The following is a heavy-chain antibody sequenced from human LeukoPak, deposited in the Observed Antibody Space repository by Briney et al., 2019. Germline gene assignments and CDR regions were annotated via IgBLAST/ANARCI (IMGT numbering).Heavy chain of an antibody. J-gene: IGHJ4*02. V-gene: IGHV3-30-3*01. CDR2: ISYDGSNK. D-gene: IGHD3-22*01. CDR3: ARDKWDYYDSSGYFDY. CDR1: GFTFSSYA. Sequence: GRSLRLSCAASGFTFSSYAMHWVRQAPGKGLEWVAVISYDGSNKYYADSVKGRFTISRDNSKNTLYLQMNSLRAEDTAVYYCARDKWDYYDSSGYFDYWGQGTLVTVSS.